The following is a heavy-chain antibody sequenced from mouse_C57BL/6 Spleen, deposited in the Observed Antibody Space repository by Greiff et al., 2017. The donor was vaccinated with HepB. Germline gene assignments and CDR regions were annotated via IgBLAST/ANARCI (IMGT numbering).Heavy chain of an antibody. CDR2: ISDGGSYT. V-gene: IGHV5-4*01. J-gene: IGHJ3*01. CDR3: ARDGDYATGAWFAY. CDR1: GFTFSSYA. D-gene: IGHD2-4*01. Sequence: EVKVVESGGGLVKPGGSLKLSCAASGFTFSSYAMSWVRQTPEKRLEWVATISDGGSYTYYPDNVKGRFTISRDNAKNNLYLQMSHLKSEDTAMYYCARDGDYATGAWFAYWGQGTLVTVSA.